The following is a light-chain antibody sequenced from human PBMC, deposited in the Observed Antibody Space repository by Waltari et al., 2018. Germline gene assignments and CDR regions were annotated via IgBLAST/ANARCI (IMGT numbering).Light chain of an antibody. CDR2: AAS. V-gene: IGKV1-9*01. Sequence: IQLTRSPSSLSASVGDRVTITCRASQGISSYLAWYQQKPGKAPELLIYAASTLQSGVPSRFSGSGSGTDFTLTISSLQPDDFATYYCQQLNSYPLSFGPGTKVDVK. J-gene: IGKJ3*01. CDR3: QQLNSYPLS. CDR1: QGISSY.